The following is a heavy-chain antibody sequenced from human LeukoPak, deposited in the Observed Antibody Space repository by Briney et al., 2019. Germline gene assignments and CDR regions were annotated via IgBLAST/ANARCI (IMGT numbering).Heavy chain of an antibody. CDR2: ISWNSGSI. CDR3: AKATAMVGYYGMDV. V-gene: IGHV3-9*01. Sequence: GRSLRLSCAASGFTFDDYAMHWVRHAPGKGLEWVSGISWNSGSIGYADSVKGRFAISRDNAKNSLYLQMNSLRAEDTALYYCAKATAMVGYYGMDVWGQGTTVTVSS. D-gene: IGHD5-18*01. CDR1: GFTFDDYA. J-gene: IGHJ6*02.